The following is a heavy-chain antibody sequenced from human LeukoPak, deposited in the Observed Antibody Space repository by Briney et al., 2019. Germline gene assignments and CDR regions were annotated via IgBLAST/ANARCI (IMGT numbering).Heavy chain of an antibody. CDR2: MNPNSGNT. D-gene: IGHD2-15*01. J-gene: IGHJ4*02. V-gene: IGHV1-8*01. CDR3: AKDGAFDRYCSGGSCYIDY. CDR1: GYTFTSYD. Sequence: ASVKVSCKASGYTFTSYDINWVRQATGQGLEWMGWMNPNSGNTGYAQKFQGRVTMTRNTSISTAYMELSSLRSEDTAVYYCAKDGAFDRYCSGGSCYIDYWGQGTLVTVSS.